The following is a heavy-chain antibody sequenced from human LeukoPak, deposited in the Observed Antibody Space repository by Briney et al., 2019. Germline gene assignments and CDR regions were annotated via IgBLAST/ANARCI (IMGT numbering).Heavy chain of an antibody. J-gene: IGHJ5*02. D-gene: IGHD5-24*01. V-gene: IGHV3-7*01. Sequence: GSLRLSCAASGLIFSKYWMTWVRQAPGKGLEWVASIKPDGSEKYYLDSVEGRFTISRDNAKNSLYLQMNSLRVEDTAMYYCVRDMATGRFDPWGQGTLVTVSS. CDR3: VRDMATGRFDP. CDR2: IKPDGSEK. CDR1: GLIFSKYW.